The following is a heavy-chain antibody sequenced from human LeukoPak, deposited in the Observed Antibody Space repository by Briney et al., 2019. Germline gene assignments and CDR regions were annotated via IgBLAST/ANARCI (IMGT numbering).Heavy chain of an antibody. CDR2: ISAYNGNT. CDR1: GYTFTSYG. D-gene: IGHD5-18*01. Sequence: GASVKVSCKASGYTFTSYGISWVRQAPGQGLEWMGWISAYNGNTNYAQKLQGRVTMTTDTSTSTAYMELRSLRSDDTAVYYCARMGAAMVSYYYYYYMDVWGKGTTVTVSS. V-gene: IGHV1-18*01. CDR3: ARMGAAMVSYYYYYYMDV. J-gene: IGHJ6*03.